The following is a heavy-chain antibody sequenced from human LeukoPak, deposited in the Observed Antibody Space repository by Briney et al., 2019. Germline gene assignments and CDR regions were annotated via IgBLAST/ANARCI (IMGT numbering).Heavy chain of an antibody. CDR1: GASINTSNFY. CDR2: VSHTGST. Sequence: SETLSLTCTVSGASINTSNFYWGWIRQPPGKGLESIGSVSHTGSTYSNPSLNSRVTISVDTSKNQFSLKLSSVTAADTAVYYCARQGTMTRGGYRLDPWGQGTLVTVSS. J-gene: IGHJ5*02. CDR3: ARQGTMTRGGYRLDP. D-gene: IGHD3-10*01. V-gene: IGHV4-39*01.